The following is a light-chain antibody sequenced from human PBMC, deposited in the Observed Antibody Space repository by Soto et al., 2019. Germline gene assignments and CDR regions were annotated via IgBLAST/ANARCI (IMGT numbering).Light chain of an antibody. V-gene: IGKV3-20*01. J-gene: IGKJ1*01. Sequence: EIVLPQSPGTLSLSPAETAALSCRDSQSHSNNYLAWYQQKPGQAPRPLMSDVSRRATGVPDRFSGSGSGTDFTLIISRLEPEDFAVYYCQQSETSPWTFGQGTKVDIK. CDR2: DVS. CDR1: QSHSNNY. CDR3: QQSETSPWT.